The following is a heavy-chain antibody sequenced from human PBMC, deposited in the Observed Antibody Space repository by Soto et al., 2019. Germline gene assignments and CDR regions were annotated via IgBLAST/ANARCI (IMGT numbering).Heavy chain of an antibody. J-gene: IGHJ6*02. Sequence: SVKVSCKASGGTFSSHTISWVRQAPGQGLEWMGRIIPILGIANYAQKFQGRVTMTRDTSTSTVYMELSSLRSEDTAVYYCARDVAYDSSGYDYYGMDVWGQGTTVTVSS. CDR3: ARDVAYDSSGYDYYGMDV. CDR1: GGTFSSHT. CDR2: IIPILGIA. D-gene: IGHD3-22*01. V-gene: IGHV1-69*04.